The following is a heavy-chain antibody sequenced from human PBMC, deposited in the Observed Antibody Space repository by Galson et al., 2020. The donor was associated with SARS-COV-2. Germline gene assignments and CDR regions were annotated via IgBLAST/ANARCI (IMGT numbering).Heavy chain of an antibody. CDR1: GGPISSYY. CDR2: IYYSGST. CDR3: AGCRFDFRRYCGLDV. J-gene: IGHJ6*02. Sequence: ETSETLSLTCTVSGGPISSYYWSWIRQPPGKGLEWIGYIYYSGSTNYNPPLTSRVTISIDTSKNQSSLRLSSVTAADTAVYYWAGCRFDFRRYCGLDVWGQGTTVTVSS. D-gene: IGHD3-10*01. V-gene: IGHV4-59*01.